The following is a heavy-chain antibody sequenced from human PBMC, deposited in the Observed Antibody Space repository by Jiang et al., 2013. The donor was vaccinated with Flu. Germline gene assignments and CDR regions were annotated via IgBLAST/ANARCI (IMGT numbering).Heavy chain of an antibody. D-gene: IGHD3-16*01. J-gene: IGHJ6*02. V-gene: IGHV1-69*09. Sequence: VQLVESGDEVKKPGSSVKVSCKASGGSFSNYAISWVRQAPGQRLEWMGRIIPMLNRGNNAQNFQGRVTITADKFTSIAYMELSSLTSEDTAVYYCARGPSAWGGFDVWGQGTTVIVSS. CDR2: IIPMLNRG. CDR3: ARGPSAWGGFDV. CDR1: GGSFSNYA.